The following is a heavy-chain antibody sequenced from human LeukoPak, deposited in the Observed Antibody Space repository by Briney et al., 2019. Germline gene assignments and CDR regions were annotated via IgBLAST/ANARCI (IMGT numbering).Heavy chain of an antibody. V-gene: IGHV4-61*01. CDR1: GGSVSSGNYY. J-gene: IGHJ4*02. Sequence: SETLSLTCSVSGGSVSSGNYYWSWIRQPPGKGLEWIGYIYCSGSTNYNPSLKSRVTISVDTSKDQFSLKLSSVTAADTAVYYCARDPSGYFNYWGQGTLATVSS. D-gene: IGHD3-22*01. CDR2: IYCSGST. CDR3: ARDPSGYFNY.